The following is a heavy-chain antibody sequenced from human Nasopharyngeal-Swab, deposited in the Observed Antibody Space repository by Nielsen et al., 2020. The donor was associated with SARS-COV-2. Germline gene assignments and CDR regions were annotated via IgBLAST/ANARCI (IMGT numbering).Heavy chain of an antibody. CDR1: GFTFSSYS. Sequence: GESLKISCAASGFTFSSYSMNWVRQAPGKGLEWVSYISSSSSTIYYADSVKGRFTISRDNAKNSLYLQMNSLRAEDTAVYYCARERGADAFDIWGQGTMVTVSS. D-gene: IGHD3-10*01. V-gene: IGHV3-48*04. CDR2: ISSSSSTI. J-gene: IGHJ3*02. CDR3: ARERGADAFDI.